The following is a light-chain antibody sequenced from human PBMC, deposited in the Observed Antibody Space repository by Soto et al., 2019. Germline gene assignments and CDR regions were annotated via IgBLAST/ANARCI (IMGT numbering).Light chain of an antibody. CDR1: QSVLYSANNKNC. V-gene: IGKV4-1*01. CDR3: QQYYCSPRT. CDR2: WAS. Sequence: DIVMTQSPDSLAVSLGERATINCKSSQSVLYSANNKNCLAWYQQKPGQPPKLLLYWASTRESGVPDRFSGSGSGTDFTLTISSLQAEYVAVYYCQQYYCSPRTFGQGTKVEIK. J-gene: IGKJ1*01.